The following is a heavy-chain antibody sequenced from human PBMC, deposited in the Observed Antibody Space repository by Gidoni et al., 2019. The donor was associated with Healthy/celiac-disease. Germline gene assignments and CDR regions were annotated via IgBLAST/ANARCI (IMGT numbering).Heavy chain of an antibody. Sequence: EVQLVESGGGLVKPGGSLRLSCAASGFTFSNAWMSWVRQAPGKGLEWVGRIKSKTDGGTTDYAATVKGRFTISRDDSKNTLYLQMNSLKTEDTAVYYCTTRYDYVWGSYRYPHWGQGTLVTVSS. J-gene: IGHJ4*02. CDR1: GFTFSNAW. V-gene: IGHV3-15*01. CDR2: IKSKTDGGTT. CDR3: TTRYDYVWGSYRYPH. D-gene: IGHD3-16*02.